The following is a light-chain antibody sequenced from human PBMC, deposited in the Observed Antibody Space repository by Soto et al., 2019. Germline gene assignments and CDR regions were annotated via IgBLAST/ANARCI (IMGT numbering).Light chain of an antibody. CDR3: SSYTSSSTLVV. CDR1: SSDVGGYNY. CDR2: KVS. Sequence: QSALTQPASVSGSPGQSITISCTGTSSDVGGYNYVSWYQQHPGKAPKLMIYKVSNRPSGVSNRFSGSKSGNTASLTISGLQAEDEADYYCSSYTSSSTLVVFGGGTNVTVL. J-gene: IGLJ2*01. V-gene: IGLV2-14*01.